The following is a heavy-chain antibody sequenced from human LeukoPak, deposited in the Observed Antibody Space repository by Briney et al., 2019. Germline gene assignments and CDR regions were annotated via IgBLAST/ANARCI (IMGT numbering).Heavy chain of an antibody. Sequence: GASVKVSCKASGYTFTSYYMHWVRQAPGQGLEWMGWINPNSGGTNYEQKFQGRVTMTRDTSISTAYMELSRLRSDDTAVYYCARGATVTLTKVHIDYWGQGTLVTVSS. D-gene: IGHD4-11*01. CDR3: ARGATVTLTKVHIDY. CDR1: GYTFTSYY. CDR2: INPNSGGT. J-gene: IGHJ4*02. V-gene: IGHV1-2*02.